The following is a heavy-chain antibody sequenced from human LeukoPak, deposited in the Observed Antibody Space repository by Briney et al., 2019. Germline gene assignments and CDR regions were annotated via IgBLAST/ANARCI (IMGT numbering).Heavy chain of an antibody. J-gene: IGHJ4*02. V-gene: IGHV4-34*01. Sequence: SETLSLTCAVYGVSFSGYYWSWIRQPPGKGLEWIGEINHGGSTNYNPSLKSRVTISVDTSKNQFSLKLSSVTAADTAVYYCARGRPILLWFREFRYYFDYWGQGTLVTVSS. CDR3: ARGRPILLWFREFRYYFDY. CDR2: INHGGST. CDR1: GVSFSGYY. D-gene: IGHD3-10*01.